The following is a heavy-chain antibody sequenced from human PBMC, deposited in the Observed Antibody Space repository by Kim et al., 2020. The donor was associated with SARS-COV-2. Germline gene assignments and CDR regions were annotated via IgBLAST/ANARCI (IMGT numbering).Heavy chain of an antibody. CDR2: ISGSGTSI. D-gene: IGHD2-15*01. V-gene: IGHV3-11*01. J-gene: IGHJ5*02. Sequence: GGSLRLSCAASGFTFTDYYMSWIRQAPGKGLEWLSYISGSGTSIFSADSVKGRFTISRDNTKNSLFLQMNSLRDEDTAVYYCARVIGSGIPTGWVDPWG. CDR1: GFTFTDYY. CDR3: ARVIGSGIPTGWVDP.